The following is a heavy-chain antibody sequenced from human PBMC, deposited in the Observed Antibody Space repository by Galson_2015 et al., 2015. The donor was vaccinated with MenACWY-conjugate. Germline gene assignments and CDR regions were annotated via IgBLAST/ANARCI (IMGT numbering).Heavy chain of an antibody. CDR1: GYTFTSYA. D-gene: IGHD4-17*01. V-gene: IGHV7-4-1*02. Sequence: SVKASCKASGYTFTSYAMNWVRQAPGQGLEWLGWINTNTGKPTYARGFTGRFVFSLDTSVSTAYLQISSLKAEDTDVYYCVRNPNQIATTVPMGRFDSWGQGTLVTVSS. CDR3: VRNPNQIATTVPMGRFDS. CDR2: INTNTGKP. J-gene: IGHJ4*02.